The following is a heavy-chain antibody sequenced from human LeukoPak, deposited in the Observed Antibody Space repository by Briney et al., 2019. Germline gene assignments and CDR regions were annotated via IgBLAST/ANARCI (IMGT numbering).Heavy chain of an antibody. V-gene: IGHV1-18*01. Sequence: ASVKVSCKASGYTFTSYGISWVRQAPGQGLKWMGWISAYNGNTNYAQKLQGRVTMTTDTSTSTAYMELRSLRSDDTAVYYCARVSAAGPAWYYGMDVWGQGTTVTVSS. CDR3: ARVSAAGPAWYYGMDV. D-gene: IGHD6-13*01. CDR2: ISAYNGNT. J-gene: IGHJ6*02. CDR1: GYTFTSYG.